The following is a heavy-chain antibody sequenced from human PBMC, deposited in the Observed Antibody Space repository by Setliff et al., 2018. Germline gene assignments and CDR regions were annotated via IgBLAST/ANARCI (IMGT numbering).Heavy chain of an antibody. J-gene: IGHJ4*02. CDR3: TTWNGRYSEY. D-gene: IGHD1-26*01. V-gene: IGHV3-64*02. Sequence: GGSLRLSCEASGFTFSSYSMNWVRQAPGKGLEWVAHISYSSGDRTYYGDSVKGRFTISRDNSKNTLYLQMGGLRAEDMAVYYCTTWNGRYSEYWGQGTLVTVSS. CDR1: GFTFSSYS. CDR2: ISYSSGDRT.